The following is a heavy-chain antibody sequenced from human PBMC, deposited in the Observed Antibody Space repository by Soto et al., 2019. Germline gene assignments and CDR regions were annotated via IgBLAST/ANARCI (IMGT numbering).Heavy chain of an antibody. CDR3: ARDLPPVDC. J-gene: IGHJ4*02. V-gene: IGHV1-18*01. CDR1: GYTFSSYF. CDR2: ISAYNCNT. Sequence: QVQLVQSGAEVKKPGASVKVSCKASGYTFSSYFIRWVRQAPGQGLEWMGWISAYNCNTNYAQNLQGRVTMTTDTSTSTAYMEMRSLSSDDTAVYYCARDLPPVDCWGQGTLVTVSS.